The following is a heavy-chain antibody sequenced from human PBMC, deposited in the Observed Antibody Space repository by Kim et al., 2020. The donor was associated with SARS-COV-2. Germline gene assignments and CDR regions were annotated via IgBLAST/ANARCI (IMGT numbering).Heavy chain of an antibody. D-gene: IGHD1-7*01. J-gene: IGHJ6*02. V-gene: IGHV3-30*02. CDR3: TKTGATYYYYYGMDV. Sequence: SGKGRFTNSRANSKNTLYLKMNSLRAEDTAVYYCTKTGATYYYYYGMDVWGQGTTVTVSS.